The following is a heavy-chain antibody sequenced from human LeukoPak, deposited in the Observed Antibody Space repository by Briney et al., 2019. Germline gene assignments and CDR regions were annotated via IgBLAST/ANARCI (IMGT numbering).Heavy chain of an antibody. CDR1: GGSISSYY. J-gene: IGHJ3*02. V-gene: IGHV4-4*07. CDR3: AREYYDSSGYYNVGAFDI. Sequence: PSETLSLTCTVSGGSISSYYWSWIRQPAGKGLEWIGRIYTSGSTNYNPSLKSRVTMSVDTSKNQFSLKLSSVTAADTAVYYCAREYYDSSGYYNVGAFDIWGQGTMVTVSS. D-gene: IGHD3-22*01. CDR2: IYTSGST.